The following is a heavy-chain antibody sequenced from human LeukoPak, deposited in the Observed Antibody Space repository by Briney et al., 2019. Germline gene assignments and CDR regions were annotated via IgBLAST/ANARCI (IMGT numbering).Heavy chain of an antibody. CDR2: IHISGST. V-gene: IGHV4-4*07. J-gene: IGHJ4*02. Sequence: SETLSLTCTVSGGSISSYYWSWIRQPAGKGLEWIGRIHISGSTNYNPSLKSRVTMSVDTSKNQFSLKLSSVTAADTAVYYCARDRGTWNDDGFDYWGQGTLVTVSS. CDR1: GGSISSYY. D-gene: IGHD1-1*01. CDR3: ARDRGTWNDDGFDY.